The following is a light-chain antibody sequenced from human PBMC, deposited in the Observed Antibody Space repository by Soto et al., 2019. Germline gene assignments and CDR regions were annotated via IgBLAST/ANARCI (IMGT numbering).Light chain of an antibody. V-gene: IGKV1-9*01. CDR3: QQHNGYPLT. Sequence: DIQLTQSPSFLSASVGDRVTITCRASQGISSYLAWYQQKPGKAPKLLIYTASTLQSGVPSRFSGSGSGTEFTLTISSLQHEDFATYYCQQHNGYPLTFGGGTKVEIK. CDR2: TAS. CDR1: QGISSY. J-gene: IGKJ4*01.